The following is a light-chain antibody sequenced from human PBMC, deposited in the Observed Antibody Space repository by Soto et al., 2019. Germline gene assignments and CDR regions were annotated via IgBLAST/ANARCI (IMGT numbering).Light chain of an antibody. CDR2: GIS. V-gene: IGKV3-15*01. CDR3: QQYTQWPIT. CDR1: QSVSSY. Sequence: ELVLTQSPAPLSLSPGERATPPCTASQSVSSYLAWYQQQPGRAPRLLIYGISTRATGIPARFSGSGSGTDFTLTSSSLQSEDFAVYYCQQYTQWPITFGQGTRLEIK. J-gene: IGKJ5*01.